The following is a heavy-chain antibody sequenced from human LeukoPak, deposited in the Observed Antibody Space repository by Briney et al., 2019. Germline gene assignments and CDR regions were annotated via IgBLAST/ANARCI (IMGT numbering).Heavy chain of an antibody. CDR3: ARDITELRYFDWAYGMDV. CDR2: IKQDGSEK. Sequence: GGSLRLSCAASGFTFSSYWMSWVRQAPGKGLEWVANIKQDGSEKYYVDSVKGRFTISRDNAKNSLYLQMNSLRAEDTAVYYCARDITELRYFDWAYGMDVCGQGATVTVSS. J-gene: IGHJ6*02. D-gene: IGHD3-9*01. V-gene: IGHV3-7*01. CDR1: GFTFSSYW.